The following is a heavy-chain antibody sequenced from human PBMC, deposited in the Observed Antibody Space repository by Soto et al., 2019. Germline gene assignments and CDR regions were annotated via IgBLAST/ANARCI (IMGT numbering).Heavy chain of an antibody. J-gene: IGHJ6*02. D-gene: IGHD6-19*01. CDR1: GGSISSSSYY. CDR2: IYYSGST. V-gene: IGHV4-39*01. CDR3: ASRHSGSGWYEDYYYGMDV. Sequence: PSEALSLTCIVSGGSISSSSYYWGWMRQPPGKGLEWIGSIYYSGSTYYNPSLKSRVTISVDTSKNQFSLKLSSVTAADTAVYYCASRHSGSGWYEDYYYGMDVWGQGTTVT.